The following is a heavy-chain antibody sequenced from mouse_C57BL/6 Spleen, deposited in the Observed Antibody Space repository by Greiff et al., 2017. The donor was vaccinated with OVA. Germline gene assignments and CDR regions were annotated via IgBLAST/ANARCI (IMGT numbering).Heavy chain of an antibody. V-gene: IGHV5-17*01. J-gene: IGHJ1*03. CDR2: ISSGSSTI. CDR3: AREGLYYGSSYWYFDV. CDR1: GFTFSDYG. D-gene: IGHD1-1*01. Sequence: EVQGVESGGGLVKPGGSLKLSCAASGFTFSDYGMHWVRQAPETGLEWVAYISSGSSTIYYADTVKGRFTISRDNAKHTLFLQMTSLRSEDTAMYYCAREGLYYGSSYWYFDVWGTGTTVTVSS.